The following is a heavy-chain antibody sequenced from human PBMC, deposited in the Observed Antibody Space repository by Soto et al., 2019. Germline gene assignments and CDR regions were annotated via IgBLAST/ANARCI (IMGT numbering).Heavy chain of an antibody. CDR1: GFTFTSSA. D-gene: IGHD3-22*01. V-gene: IGHV1-58*02. Sequence: ASVKVSCKASGFTFTSSAMQWVRQARGQRLEWIGWIVVGSGNTNYAQKFQERVTITRDMSTSTAYMELSSLRSEDTAVYYCAARLDSSLGGYYGMDVWGQGTTVTVSS. CDR3: AARLDSSLGGYYGMDV. J-gene: IGHJ6*02. CDR2: IVVGSGNT.